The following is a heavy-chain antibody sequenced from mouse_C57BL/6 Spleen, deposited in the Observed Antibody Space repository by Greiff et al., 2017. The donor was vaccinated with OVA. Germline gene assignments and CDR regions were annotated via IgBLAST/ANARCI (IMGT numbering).Heavy chain of an antibody. CDR2: INPGSGGT. V-gene: IGHV1-54*01. D-gene: IGHD3-2*02. Sequence: QVQLQQSGAELVRPGTSVKVSCKASGYAFTNYLIEWVKQRPGQGLEWIGVINPGSGGTNYNEKFKGKATLTADKSSSTAYMQLSSLPSEDSAVYFCARQLRLRDYFDYWGQGTTLTVSS. J-gene: IGHJ2*01. CDR1: GYAFTNYL. CDR3: ARQLRLRDYFDY.